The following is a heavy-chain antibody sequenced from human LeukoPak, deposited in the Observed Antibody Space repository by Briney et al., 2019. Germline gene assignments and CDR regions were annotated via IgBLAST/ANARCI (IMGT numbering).Heavy chain of an antibody. Sequence: SETLSLTCTVSGGSISSSTSYWGWIRQPPGKGLEWIGNIYYSGGTYYNPSLKSRVTMSVDTSKNQFSLKLSSVTAADTAVYYCAREVKDFWSGYYIGELRFDPWGQGTLVTVSS. CDR2: IYYSGGT. CDR1: GGSISSSTSY. V-gene: IGHV4-39*07. CDR3: AREVKDFWSGYYIGELRFDP. J-gene: IGHJ5*02. D-gene: IGHD3-3*01.